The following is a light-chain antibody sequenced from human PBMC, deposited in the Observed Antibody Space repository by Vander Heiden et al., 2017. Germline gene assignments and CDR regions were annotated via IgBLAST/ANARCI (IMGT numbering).Light chain of an antibody. CDR3: QQYSSYWT. V-gene: IGKV1-5*03. J-gene: IGKJ1*01. CDR1: QTISLW. Sequence: DIRKTQSPSTLSASVGDRITITCRHSQTISLWLDQYQQKPRKAPKLLFDQISTLESGAPSRFSGSGSGTEFTLTISSLQPDFFATYFCQQYSSYWTFGQGTKVDIK. CDR2: QIS.